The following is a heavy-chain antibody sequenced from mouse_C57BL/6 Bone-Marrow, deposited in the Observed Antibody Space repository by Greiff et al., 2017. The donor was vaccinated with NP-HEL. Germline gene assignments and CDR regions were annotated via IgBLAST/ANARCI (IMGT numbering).Heavy chain of an antibody. D-gene: IGHD1-1*01. CDR3: ASYYYGSSYSWYFDV. J-gene: IGHJ1*03. V-gene: IGHV2-9-1*01. CDR1: GFSLTSYA. Sequence: VKVVESGPGLVAPSQSLSITCTVSGFSLTSYAISWVRQPPGKGLEWLGVIWTGGGTNYNSALKSRLSISKDNSKSQVFLKMNSLQTDDTARYYCASYYYGSSYSWYFDVWGTGTTVTVSS. CDR2: IWTGGGT.